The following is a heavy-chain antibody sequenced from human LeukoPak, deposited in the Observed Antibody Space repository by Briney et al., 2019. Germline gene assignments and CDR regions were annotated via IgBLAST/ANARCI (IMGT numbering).Heavy chain of an antibody. CDR3: AREEGNSSDNWFDP. CDR2: IYHSGST. Sequence: SETLSLTCAVSGGSISSSNWWSWVRQPPGKGLEWIGEIYHSGSTNYNPSLKSRVTISIDKSKNQFSLKLSSVTAADTAVYYCAREEGNSSDNWFDPWGQGTLVTAS. D-gene: IGHD6-19*01. J-gene: IGHJ5*02. CDR1: GGSISSSNW. V-gene: IGHV4-4*02.